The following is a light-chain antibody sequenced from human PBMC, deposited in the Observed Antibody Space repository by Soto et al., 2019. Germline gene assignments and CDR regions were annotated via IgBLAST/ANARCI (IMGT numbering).Light chain of an antibody. V-gene: IGLV1-40*01. CDR1: SSNIGAGYD. CDR3: QSYDSSLSGYV. Sequence: QSALTQPPSVSVAPGQRVTISCTGSSSNIGAGYDVHWYQQLPGTAPKLLIYGNSNRPSGVPDRFSGSKSGTSASLAITGLQAEDEADYYCQSYDSSLSGYVFRTGTKVTVL. CDR2: GNS. J-gene: IGLJ1*01.